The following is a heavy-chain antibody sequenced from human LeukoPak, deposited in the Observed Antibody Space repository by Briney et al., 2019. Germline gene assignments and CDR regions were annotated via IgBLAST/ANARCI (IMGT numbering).Heavy chain of an antibody. V-gene: IGHV3-30*02. Sequence: PGRSLRLSCAASGFTFSSYGMHWVRQAPGKGLEWVAFIRYDGSNKYYADSVKGRFTISRDNSKNTLYLQMNSLRAEDTAVYYCAKDQALWGIAAAGQTNYYYYYMDVWGKGTTVTVSS. CDR3: AKDQALWGIAAAGQTNYYYYYMDV. CDR2: IRYDGSNK. CDR1: GFTFSSYG. D-gene: IGHD6-13*01. J-gene: IGHJ6*03.